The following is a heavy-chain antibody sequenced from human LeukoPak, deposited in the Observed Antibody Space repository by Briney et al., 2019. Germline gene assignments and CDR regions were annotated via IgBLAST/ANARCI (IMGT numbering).Heavy chain of an antibody. CDR3: ARERVVILAFDI. D-gene: IGHD2/OR15-2a*01. CDR1: GYTFTSYD. Sequence: GASVKVSCKASGYTFTSYDINWVRQATGQGLEWMGWMNPNSGNTGYAQKFQGRVTMTRNTSISTAYMELSSLRSEDTAVYYCARERVVILAFDIWGQGTMVTVSS. J-gene: IGHJ3*02. V-gene: IGHV1-8*01. CDR2: MNPNSGNT.